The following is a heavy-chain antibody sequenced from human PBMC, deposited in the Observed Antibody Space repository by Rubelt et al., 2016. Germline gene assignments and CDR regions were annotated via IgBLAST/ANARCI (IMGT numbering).Heavy chain of an antibody. Sequence: QVQLQESGPGLVKPSETLSLTCTVSGGSISSYYWSWIRQPPGKGLEWIGYIYYSGSTNYNPSLKCRVTISVDTAKNHFSLKLSAVTAADTAVYYCARADYGDYDDAFDIWGQGTMVTVSS. CDR2: IYYSGST. D-gene: IGHD4-17*01. J-gene: IGHJ3*02. V-gene: IGHV4-59*01. CDR1: GGSISSYY. CDR3: ARADYGDYDDAFDI.